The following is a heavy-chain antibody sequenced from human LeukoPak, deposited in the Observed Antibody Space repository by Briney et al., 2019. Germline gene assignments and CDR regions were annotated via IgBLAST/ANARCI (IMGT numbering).Heavy chain of an antibody. J-gene: IGHJ5*02. CDR1: GGSFSGYY. CDR2: INHSGST. V-gene: IGHV4-34*01. CDR3: ARHGSVRSPLGP. D-gene: IGHD3-10*01. Sequence: SETLSLTCAVYGGSFSGYYWSWIRQPPGKGLEWIGEINHSGSTNYNPSLKSRVTVSVDTSKNQFSLNLRSVTAADTAVYYCARHGSVRSPLGPWGQGTLVTVSS.